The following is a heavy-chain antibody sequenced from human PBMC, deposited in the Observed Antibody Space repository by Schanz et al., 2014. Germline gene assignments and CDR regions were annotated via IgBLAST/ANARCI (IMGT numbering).Heavy chain of an antibody. CDR3: ARGRHLGGPPYFDY. CDR2: IYFSGAT. Sequence: QVQLQESGPGLVKPSQTLSLTCSVSGGSIRNGPYYWTWIRQHPGKGLEWIGYIYFSGATYINPSLESRVIISADTSETQFSLKLTSVTAADTAVYYCARGRHLGGPPYFDYGGRGSLVSVSS. V-gene: IGHV4-31*03. CDR1: GGSIRNGPYY. J-gene: IGHJ4*02. D-gene: IGHD3-16*01.